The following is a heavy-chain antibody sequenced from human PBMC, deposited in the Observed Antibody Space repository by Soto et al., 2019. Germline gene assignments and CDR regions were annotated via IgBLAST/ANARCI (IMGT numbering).Heavy chain of an antibody. CDR3: ARDPVNTAMEDRYYYYGMDV. Sequence: GGSLRLSCAASGFTFSSYGMHWVRQAPGKGLEWVAVIWYDGSNKYYADSVKGRFTISRDNSKNTLYLQMNSLRAEDTAVYYCARDPVNTAMEDRYYYYGMDVWGQGTTVTVSS. J-gene: IGHJ6*02. CDR1: GFTFSSYG. CDR2: IWYDGSNK. V-gene: IGHV3-33*01. D-gene: IGHD5-18*01.